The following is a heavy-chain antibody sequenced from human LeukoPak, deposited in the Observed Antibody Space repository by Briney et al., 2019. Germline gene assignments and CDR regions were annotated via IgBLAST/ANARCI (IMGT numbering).Heavy chain of an antibody. Sequence: GGSLRLSCAASGFTFSSYWMHWVRQAPGKGLVWVSRINSDGSSTSYADFVKGRFTISRDNAKNTLYLQMNSLRAEDTAVYYCARDRSTIRYYYYGMDVWGQGTTVTVSS. CDR1: GFTFSSYW. CDR2: INSDGSST. CDR3: ARDRSTIRYYYYGMDV. D-gene: IGHD2-2*01. V-gene: IGHV3-74*01. J-gene: IGHJ6*02.